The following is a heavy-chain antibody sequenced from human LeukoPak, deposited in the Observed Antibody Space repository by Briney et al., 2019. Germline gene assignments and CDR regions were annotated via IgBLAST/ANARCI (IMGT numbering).Heavy chain of an antibody. D-gene: IGHD3-16*02. CDR3: ARPSTDYVWGSYRTGAFDI. CDR1: GGSISSSSYY. V-gene: IGHV4-39*01. CDR2: IYYSWST. Sequence: KPSETLSLTCTVSGGSISSSSYYWGWIRQPPGKGLEWIGSIYYSWSTYYNPSLKSRVTISVDTSKNQFSLKLSSATAADTAVYYCARPSTDYVWGSYRTGAFDIWGQGTMVTVSS. J-gene: IGHJ3*02.